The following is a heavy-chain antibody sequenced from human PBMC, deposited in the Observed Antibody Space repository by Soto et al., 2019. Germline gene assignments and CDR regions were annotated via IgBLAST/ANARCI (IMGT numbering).Heavy chain of an antibody. D-gene: IGHD1-1*01. CDR1: GYTFTSYG. Sequence: ASVKVSCKASGYTFTSYGISWVRQAPGQGLEWMGWISAYNGNTNYAQKLQGRVTMTTDTSTSTAYMELRSLRSDDTAVYYCARDPRTGTTHPSLIDYWGQGTLVTVSS. J-gene: IGHJ4*02. V-gene: IGHV1-18*04. CDR2: ISAYNGNT. CDR3: ARDPRTGTTHPSLIDY.